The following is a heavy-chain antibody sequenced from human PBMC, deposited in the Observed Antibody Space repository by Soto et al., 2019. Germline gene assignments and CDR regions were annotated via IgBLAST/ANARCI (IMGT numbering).Heavy chain of an antibody. Sequence: GASLKISCKGSGYSFTSYWIAWVRQMPGKGLEWMGIIYPGDSDTRYSPSFLGQVTISADKSISTAYLQWTSLKASDTALYYCSRQNGAAATHGMDVWGQGTTVTVSS. CDR3: SRQNGAAATHGMDV. CDR2: IYPGDSDT. D-gene: IGHD6-25*01. CDR1: GYSFTSYW. V-gene: IGHV5-51*01. J-gene: IGHJ6*02.